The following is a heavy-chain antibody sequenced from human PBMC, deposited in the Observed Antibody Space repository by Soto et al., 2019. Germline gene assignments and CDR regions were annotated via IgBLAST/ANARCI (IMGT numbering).Heavy chain of an antibody. J-gene: IGHJ5*02. CDR1: GGSISSSSYY. CDR3: ARGFDVVVVTGFDP. Sequence: SETLSLTCTVSGGSISSSSYYWGWIRQPPGKGLEWIGSIYYSGSTYYNPSLKSRVTISVDTSKNQFSLKLSSVTAADTAVYYCARGFDVVVVTGFDPWGQGTLVTVSS. CDR2: IYYSGST. D-gene: IGHD2-15*01. V-gene: IGHV4-39*01.